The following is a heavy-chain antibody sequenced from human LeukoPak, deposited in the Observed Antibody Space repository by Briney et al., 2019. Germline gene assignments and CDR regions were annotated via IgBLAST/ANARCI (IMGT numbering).Heavy chain of an antibody. Sequence: ASVKVSCKASGGTFSSYAISWVRQAPGQGLEWMGGIIPIFGTANYAQKFQGRVTITTDESTSTAYMELSSLRSEDTAVYYCARDSTYYYDSGSSGPHYFDNWGQGTLVTVSS. CDR1: GGTFSSYA. D-gene: IGHD3-10*01. J-gene: IGHJ4*02. V-gene: IGHV1-69*05. CDR2: IIPIFGTA. CDR3: ARDSTYYYDSGSSGPHYFDN.